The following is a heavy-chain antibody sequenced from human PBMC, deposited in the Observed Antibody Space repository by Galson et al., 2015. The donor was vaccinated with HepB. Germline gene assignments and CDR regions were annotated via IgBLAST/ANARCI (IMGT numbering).Heavy chain of an antibody. J-gene: IGHJ6*02. CDR3: ARIPTTTYGVDV. CDR1: GFSLSTSGMC. V-gene: IGHV2-70*01. CDR2: IDWDDDK. Sequence: PALVKPTQTLTLTCAFSGFSLSTSGMCVSWIRQPPGKALEWLALIDWDDDKYYSTSLKARLTISKETSKNQVVLTMTNMDPVDTATYYCARIPTTTYGVDVWGQGTTVTVSS. D-gene: IGHD2/OR15-2a*01.